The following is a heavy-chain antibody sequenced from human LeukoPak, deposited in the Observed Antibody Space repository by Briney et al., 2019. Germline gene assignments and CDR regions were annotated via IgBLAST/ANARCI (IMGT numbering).Heavy chain of an antibody. Sequence: PSETLSLTCTVSSGSISTSNYYWGWVRQPPGKALEWIGNIFYSGSTYYSPSLKSRVTISLDTSRNQFSLKLNSATAADTAVYYCARVNPDRGTDYWGQGTLVTVSS. CDR2: IFYSGST. J-gene: IGHJ4*02. CDR1: SGSISTSNYY. V-gene: IGHV4-39*07. CDR3: ARVNPDRGTDY.